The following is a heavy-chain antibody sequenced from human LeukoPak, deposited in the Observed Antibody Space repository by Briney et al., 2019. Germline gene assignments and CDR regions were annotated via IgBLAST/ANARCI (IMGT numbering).Heavy chain of an antibody. CDR2: IIPIFGTA. CDR3: ARDRENDFWSGYPDYYYMDV. V-gene: IGHV1-69*13. J-gene: IGHJ6*03. Sequence: GASVKVSCKASGGTFSSYAISWVRQAPGQGLEWMGGIIPIFGTANYAQKFQGRVTITADESTSTAYMELSSLRSEDTAVYYCARDRENDFWSGYPDYYYMDVWRKGTTVTVSS. D-gene: IGHD3-3*01. CDR1: GGTFSSYA.